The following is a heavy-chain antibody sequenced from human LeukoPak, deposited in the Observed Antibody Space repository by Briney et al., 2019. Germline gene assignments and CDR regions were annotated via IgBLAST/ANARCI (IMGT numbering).Heavy chain of an antibody. CDR1: RFTFSSYA. CDR3: AKDYYDSLNGDY. V-gene: IGHV3-23*01. CDR2: ISGSGGST. J-gene: IGHJ4*02. D-gene: IGHD3-22*01. Sequence: GGSLRLSCAASRFTFSSYAMSWVRQDPGKGLEWVSAISGSGGSTYYADSVQGRFTISRDNSKNTLYLQMNSLRAEDTAVYYCAKDYYDSLNGDYWGQGTLVTVSS.